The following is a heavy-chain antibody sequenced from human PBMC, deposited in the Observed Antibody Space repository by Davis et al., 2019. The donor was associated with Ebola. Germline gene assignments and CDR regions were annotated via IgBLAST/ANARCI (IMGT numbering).Heavy chain of an antibody. J-gene: IGHJ3*02. V-gene: IGHV4-4*02. D-gene: IGHD3-16*01. CDR1: GGSISSSNW. Sequence: SETLSLTCAVSGGSISSSNWWSWVRQPPGKGLEWIGYIYYSGSTYYNPSLKSRVTISVDTSKNQFSLKLSSVTATDTAVYYCAREAGGGAFDIWGQGTMITVSS. CDR3: AREAGGGAFDI. CDR2: IYYSGST.